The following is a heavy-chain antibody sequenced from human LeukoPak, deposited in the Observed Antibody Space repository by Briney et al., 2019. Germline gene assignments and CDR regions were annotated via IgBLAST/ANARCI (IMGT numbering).Heavy chain of an antibody. V-gene: IGHV4-34*01. D-gene: IGHD3-3*01. CDR1: GGSFSGYY. CDR3: ARPTYYDFWSGYYFDY. Sequence: SETLSLTCAVYGGSFSGYYWSWIRQPPGKGLEWIGEINHSGSTNYNPSLKSRVTISVDTSENQFSLKLSSVTAADTAVYYCARPTYYDFWSGYYFDYWGQGTLVTVSS. J-gene: IGHJ4*02. CDR2: INHSGST.